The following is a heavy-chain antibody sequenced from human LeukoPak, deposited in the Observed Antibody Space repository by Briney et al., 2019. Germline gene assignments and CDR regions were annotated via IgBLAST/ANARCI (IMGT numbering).Heavy chain of an antibody. V-gene: IGHV3-74*01. Sequence: GGSPRLSFSVSGFNFSSRWKHLVRQAPGKGLVWVSLSKEDGTRTNYADSVKGRFTVSRDNAKNTLYLQMNSLSAEDTAVYYCHPLGYTTNWGQGALVTVSS. CDR1: GFNFSSRW. J-gene: IGHJ4*02. CDR2: SKEDGTRT. D-gene: IGHD6-13*01. CDR3: HPLGYTTN.